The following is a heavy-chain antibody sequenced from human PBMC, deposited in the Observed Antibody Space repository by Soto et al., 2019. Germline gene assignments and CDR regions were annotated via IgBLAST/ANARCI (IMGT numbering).Heavy chain of an antibody. D-gene: IGHD2-2*01. J-gene: IGHJ6*03. CDR3: AKDLEEGCSSTSCYYYYYYMDV. V-gene: IGHV3-30*18. CDR1: GFTFSSYG. Sequence: GGSLRLSCAASGFTFSSYGMHWVRQAPGKGLEWVAVISYDGSNKYYADSVKGRFTISRDNSKNTLYLQMNSLRAEDTAVYYCAKDLEEGCSSTSCYYYYYYMDVWGKGTTVTVSS. CDR2: ISYDGSNK.